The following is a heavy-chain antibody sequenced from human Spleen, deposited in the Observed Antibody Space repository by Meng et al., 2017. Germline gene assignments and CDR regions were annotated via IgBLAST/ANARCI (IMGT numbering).Heavy chain of an antibody. CDR3: ASRDDFLTGADY. V-gene: IGHV1-69*01. J-gene: IGHJ4*02. D-gene: IGHD3-9*01. CDR1: GGTFSSYA. Sequence: QGRLVQSGAEVKKPGSSVKVSCKASGGTFSSYAISWVRQAPGQGLEWMGGIIPIFGTANYAQKFEGRVTITADESTSTAYMELSSLRSEDAAMYYCASRDDFLTGADYWGQGSLVTVSS. CDR2: IIPIFGTA.